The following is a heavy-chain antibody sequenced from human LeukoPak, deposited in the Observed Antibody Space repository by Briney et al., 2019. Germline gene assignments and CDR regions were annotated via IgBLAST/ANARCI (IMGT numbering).Heavy chain of an antibody. D-gene: IGHD1-7*01. J-gene: IGHJ3*02. Sequence: GGSLRLSCAASGFTFSSYAMHWVRQAPGKGLEWVAVMSYDGSNKYYADSVKGRFTISRDNSKNTLYLQMNSLRAEDTAVYYCARGNWNYDSDAFDIWGQGTMVTVSS. CDR3: ARGNWNYDSDAFDI. CDR1: GFTFSSYA. V-gene: IGHV3-30*04. CDR2: MSYDGSNK.